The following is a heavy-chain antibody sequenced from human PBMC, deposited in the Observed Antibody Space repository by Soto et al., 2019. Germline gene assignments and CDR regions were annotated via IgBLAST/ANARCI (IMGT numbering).Heavy chain of an antibody. Sequence: ETLSLTCAVYGGSFSGYYWSWIRQPPGKGLEWIGEINHSGSTDYHPSLKSRVTISVDSSKNQFSLNLSSVSAADTAVYFCARLEVTSADSFDVWGPGTMVTVSS. D-gene: IGHD2-21*02. V-gene: IGHV4-34*01. CDR2: INHSGST. CDR1: GGSFSGYY. CDR3: ARLEVTSADSFDV. J-gene: IGHJ3*01.